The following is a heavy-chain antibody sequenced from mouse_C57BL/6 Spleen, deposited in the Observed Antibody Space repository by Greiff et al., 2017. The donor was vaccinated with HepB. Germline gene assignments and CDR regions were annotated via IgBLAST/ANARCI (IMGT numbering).Heavy chain of an antibody. Sequence: EVQLQQSGTVLARPGASVKMSCKTSGYTFTSYWMHWVKQRPGQGLEWIGAIYPGNSDTSYNQKFKGKAKLTAVPSASTAYMELISLTHEDSAVYYCTKIYYDYDDYFDYWGQGTTLTVSS. CDR2: IYPGNSDT. J-gene: IGHJ2*01. CDR1: GYTFTSYW. D-gene: IGHD2-4*01. V-gene: IGHV1-5*01. CDR3: TKIYYDYDDYFDY.